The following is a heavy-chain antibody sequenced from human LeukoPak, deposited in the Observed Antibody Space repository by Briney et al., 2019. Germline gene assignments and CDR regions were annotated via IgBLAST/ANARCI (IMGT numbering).Heavy chain of an antibody. J-gene: IGHJ3*02. CDR2: INSDGRIT. V-gene: IGHV3-74*01. Sequence: PGGSLRLSCVASGFTFSSYWMHWVRQVPGKGPVWVSRINSDGRITSYADSVKGRFTISRDNAKNTLYLQMNSLRAEDTAAYSCARVGVPQYAFDIWGQGTWVTVSS. CDR1: GFTFSSYW. CDR3: ARVGVPQYAFDI. D-gene: IGHD2-2*01.